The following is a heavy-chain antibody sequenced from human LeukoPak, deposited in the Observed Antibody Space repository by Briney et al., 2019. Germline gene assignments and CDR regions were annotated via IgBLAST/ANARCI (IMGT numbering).Heavy chain of an antibody. Sequence: ASVKVSCKASGYTFTSYDINWVRQATGQGLEWMGWMNPNSGNTGYAQKFQGRVTMTRNTSISTAYMELSSLRSEDTAVYYCARAPVLRYFDRLRGKYNWFDPWGQGTLVTVSS. CDR3: ARAPVLRYFDRLRGKYNWFDP. CDR1: GYTFTSYD. D-gene: IGHD3-9*01. J-gene: IGHJ5*02. CDR2: MNPNSGNT. V-gene: IGHV1-8*01.